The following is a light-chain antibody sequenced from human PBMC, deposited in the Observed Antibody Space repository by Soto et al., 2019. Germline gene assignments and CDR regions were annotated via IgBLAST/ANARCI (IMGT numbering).Light chain of an antibody. CDR2: LNNDGSH. J-gene: IGLJ2*01. CDR3: QTWGTGFQF. CDR1: SGHSSYA. Sequence: QSVLTQSPSASASPGASVKLTCTLSSGHSSYAIAWHQKQPGKGPRYLMDLNNDGSHTKGDGNPDRFSGSSSGADRYPIFSSLQAEDEADYYCQTWGTGFQFFGGGTKLTVL. V-gene: IGLV4-69*01.